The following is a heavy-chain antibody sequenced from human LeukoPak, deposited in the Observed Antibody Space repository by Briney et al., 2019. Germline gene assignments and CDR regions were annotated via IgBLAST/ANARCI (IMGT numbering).Heavy chain of an antibody. D-gene: IGHD6-19*01. J-gene: IGHJ4*02. Sequence: GGSLRLSCAASGFTFSSYWMSWVRQAPGKGLEWVANIKQDGSEKYYVDSAKGRFTISRDNAKNSLYLQMNSLRAEDTAVYYCARDQAVAGWGIDYWGQGTLVTVSS. CDR3: ARDQAVAGWGIDY. CDR2: IKQDGSEK. CDR1: GFTFSSYW. V-gene: IGHV3-7*05.